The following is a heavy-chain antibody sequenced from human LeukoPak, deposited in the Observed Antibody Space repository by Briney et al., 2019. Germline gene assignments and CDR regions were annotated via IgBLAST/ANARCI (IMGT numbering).Heavy chain of an antibody. D-gene: IGHD6-19*01. CDR3: ARDFAGIAVAEEYFQH. J-gene: IGHJ1*01. CDR1: GFTFTSYS. V-gene: IGHV3-21*01. Sequence: GGSLRLSCEASGFTFTSYSMNWVRQAPGKGLEWVSSISSSSSYIYYADSVKGRFTISRDNAKNSLYLQMNSLRAEDTAVYYCARDFAGIAVAEEYFQHWGQGTLVTVSS. CDR2: ISSSSSYI.